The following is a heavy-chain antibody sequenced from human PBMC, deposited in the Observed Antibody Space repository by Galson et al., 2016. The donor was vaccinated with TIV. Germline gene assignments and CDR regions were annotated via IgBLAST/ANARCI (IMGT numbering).Heavy chain of an antibody. V-gene: IGHV1-2*02. CDR3: ARGYGSDPDY. CDR1: GYTFSDYY. J-gene: IGHJ4*02. Sequence: SVKVSCKASGYTFSDYYVHWVRQAPGQGLERMGWINPKTGGTIYAQKFQGRVTMTRDTTISTVYMDVSGLTYDDTAVYYCARGYGSDPDYWGQGTLVTVSS. CDR2: INPKTGGT. D-gene: IGHD3-10*01.